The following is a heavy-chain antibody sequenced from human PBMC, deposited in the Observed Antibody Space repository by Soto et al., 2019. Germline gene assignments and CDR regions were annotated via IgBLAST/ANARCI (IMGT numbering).Heavy chain of an antibody. CDR2: ISYDGSNK. Sequence: PGGSLRLSCAASGFTFSSYAMHWVRQAPGKGLEWVAVISYDGSNKYYADSVKGRFTISRDNSKNTLYLQMNSLRAEDTAVYYCARDGSTVTTSDRDGYYYYGMDVWGQGTTVTVSS. CDR3: ARDGSTVTTSDRDGYYYYGMDV. CDR1: GFTFSSYA. V-gene: IGHV3-30-3*01. D-gene: IGHD4-17*01. J-gene: IGHJ6*02.